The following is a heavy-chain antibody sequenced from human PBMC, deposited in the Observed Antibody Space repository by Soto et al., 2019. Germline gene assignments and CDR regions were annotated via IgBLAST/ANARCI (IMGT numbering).Heavy chain of an antibody. V-gene: IGHV1-46*01. CDR3: ARGGELLMVYAPDDAFDI. D-gene: IGHD2-8*01. CDR2: INPSGGST. CDR1: GYTFTSYY. J-gene: IGHJ3*02. Sequence: ASVKVSCKASGYTFTSYYMHWVRQAPGQGLEWMGIINPSGGSTSYAQKFQGRVTMTRDTSTSTVYMELSSLRSEDTAVYYCARGGELLMVYAPDDAFDIWGQGTMVTVSS.